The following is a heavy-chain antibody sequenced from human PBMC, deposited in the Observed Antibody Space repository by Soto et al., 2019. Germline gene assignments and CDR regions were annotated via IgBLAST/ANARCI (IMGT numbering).Heavy chain of an antibody. V-gene: IGHV3-48*01. D-gene: IGHD3-3*01. J-gene: IGHJ3*02. CDR1: GLTFRTYS. CDR2: ITSSSSTI. CDR3: ARSGVVPYAFDI. Sequence: GGSLRLSCVASGLTFRTYSMNWVRQAPGKGLEWISYITSSSSTIYYAGSVKGRFTISRDNAKNSLYLQMNSLRAEDTAVYYCARSGVVPYAFDIWGQGTMVTVSS.